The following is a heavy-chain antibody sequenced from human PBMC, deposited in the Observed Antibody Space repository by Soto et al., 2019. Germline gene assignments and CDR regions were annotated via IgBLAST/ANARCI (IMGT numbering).Heavy chain of an antibody. J-gene: IGHJ5*02. Sequence: QVQLVESGGGVVQPGRSLRLSCAASGFIFSASGMHWVRQPPGKGLEWVTIISYDGSSKYYADSVKGRFTISRDNSKNTLYLQMNSLRPADTAVYYCGTYGDYELDLWGQGTLVTVSS. CDR1: GFIFSASG. CDR2: ISYDGSSK. CDR3: GTYGDYELDL. D-gene: IGHD4-17*01. V-gene: IGHV3-30*03.